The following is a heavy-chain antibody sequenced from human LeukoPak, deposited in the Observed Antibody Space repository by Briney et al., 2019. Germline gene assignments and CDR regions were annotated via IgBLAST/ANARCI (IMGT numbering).Heavy chain of an antibody. CDR2: INHCGST. CDR1: GGSSSGYY. CDR3: ARGLSRLRRGSFDP. J-gene: IGHJ5*02. Sequence: SETLSLTCAVYGGSSSGYYWSWIRHPPGKGLEWIGEINHCGSTNYNPSLKSRVTISVDTSKNQFSLKLSSVTAADTAVYYCARGLSRLRRGSFDPWGQGTLVTVSS. D-gene: IGHD4-17*01. V-gene: IGHV4-34*01.